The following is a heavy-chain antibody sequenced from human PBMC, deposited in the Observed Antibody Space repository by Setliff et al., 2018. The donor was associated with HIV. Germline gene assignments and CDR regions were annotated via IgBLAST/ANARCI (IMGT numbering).Heavy chain of an antibody. D-gene: IGHD1-26*01. CDR2: ISGSGGST. V-gene: IGHV3-23*01. CDR1: GFTFSSYA. Sequence: GGSLRLSCAASGFTFSSYAMSWVRQAPGKGLEWVSAISGSGGSTYYAGSVKGRFTISRDNSKNTLYLQMNSLRAEDTAVYYCAKGAGPTTLAEPFDSWGQGTLVTVSS. CDR3: AKGAGPTTLAEPFDS. J-gene: IGHJ4*02.